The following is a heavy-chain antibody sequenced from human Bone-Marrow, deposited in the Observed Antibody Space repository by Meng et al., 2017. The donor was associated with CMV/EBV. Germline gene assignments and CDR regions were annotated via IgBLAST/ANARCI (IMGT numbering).Heavy chain of an antibody. D-gene: IGHD6-13*01. CDR2: IIPIFGTA. J-gene: IGHJ6*02. Sequence: SVKVSCKASGFTFGIYAFTWVRQAPGQGLEWMGGIIPIFGTANYAQKFQGRVTITTDETTSTAYMELSSLRSEDTAVYYCARGYSSSWYYYGMDVWGQGTTVTVSS. CDR3: ARGYSSSWYYYGMDV. V-gene: IGHV1-69*05. CDR1: GFTFGIYA.